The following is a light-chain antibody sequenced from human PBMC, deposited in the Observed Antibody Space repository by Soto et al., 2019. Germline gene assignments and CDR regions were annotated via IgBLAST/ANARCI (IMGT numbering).Light chain of an antibody. V-gene: IGLV2-14*01. Sequence: QSVLTQPASVSGSPGQSITISCTGTSSDVGGYNYVSWYQHHPGKAPKLMIYEVSNRPSGVSNRCSGSKSGNTASLTISGLQAEDEADYYCSSYTSSSTLDVVFGGGTKLTVL. CDR2: EVS. CDR1: SSDVGGYNY. CDR3: SSYTSSSTLDVV. J-gene: IGLJ2*01.